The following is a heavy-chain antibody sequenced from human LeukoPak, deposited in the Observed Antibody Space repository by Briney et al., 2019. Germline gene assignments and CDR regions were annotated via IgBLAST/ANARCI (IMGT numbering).Heavy chain of an antibody. CDR2: IYQSGST. CDR3: ARVYYSNSYDYWYFDL. D-gene: IGHD6-13*01. Sequence: SETLSLTCTVSGYSISRAYYWGYIRQPPGQGLEWIGYIYQSGSTYYNPSLKSRVTILADKSKNQFSLKLSSVTAADTAVYYCARVYYSNSYDYWYFDLWGRGTLVTVSS. J-gene: IGHJ2*01. V-gene: IGHV4-38-2*02. CDR1: GYSISRAYY.